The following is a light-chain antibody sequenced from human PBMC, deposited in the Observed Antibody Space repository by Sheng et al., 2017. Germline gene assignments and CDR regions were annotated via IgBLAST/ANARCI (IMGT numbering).Light chain of an antibody. CDR3: QQYDTYSQM. Sequence: DIQMTQSPSTLSASVGDRVTITCRASQSISSWLAWYQQKPGKAPKLLIFKASNLESGVPSRFSGSGSGTEFTLTISSLQPDDFATYYCQQYDTYSQMFGQGTKVDIK. V-gene: IGKV1-5*03. CDR1: QSISSW. J-gene: IGKJ1*01. CDR2: KAS.